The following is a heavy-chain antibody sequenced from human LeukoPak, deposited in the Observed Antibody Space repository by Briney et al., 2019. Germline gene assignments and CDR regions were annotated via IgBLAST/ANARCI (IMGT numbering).Heavy chain of an antibody. Sequence: SETLSLTCTVSGGSISSGSYYWSWIRQPAGKGLEWIGRIYTSGSTNYNPSLKSRVTISVDTSKNQFSLKLSSVTAADTAVYYCARPRGYSSSRGHFDIWGQGTMVTVSS. D-gene: IGHD6-13*01. V-gene: IGHV4-61*02. CDR2: IYTSGST. J-gene: IGHJ3*02. CDR3: ARPRGYSSSRGHFDI. CDR1: GGSISSGSYY.